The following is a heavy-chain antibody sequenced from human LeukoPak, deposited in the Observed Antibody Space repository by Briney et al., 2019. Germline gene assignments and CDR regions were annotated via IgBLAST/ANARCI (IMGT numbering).Heavy chain of an antibody. CDR3: ARDAYQVAGSTLNYY. V-gene: IGHV3-48*03. Sequence: GGSLRLSCAASGFTFSSYEMNWVRQAPGKGLEWVSYISSSGSTIYYADSVKGRFTISRDNAKNSLYLQMNSLRAGDTAVYYCARDAYQVAGSTLNYYWGQGTLVTVSS. D-gene: IGHD3-16*01. J-gene: IGHJ4*02. CDR1: GFTFSSYE. CDR2: ISSSGSTI.